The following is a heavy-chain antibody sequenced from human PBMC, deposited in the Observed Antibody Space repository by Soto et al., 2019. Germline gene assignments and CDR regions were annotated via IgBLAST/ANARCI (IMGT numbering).Heavy chain of an antibody. CDR3: ARDRYGSGSYYGYYYYGMDV. CDR2: IYYSGST. V-gene: IGHV4-61*01. CDR1: GGSVSSGSYY. Sequence: PSETLSLTCTVSGGSVSSGSYYWSWIRQPPGKGLEWIGYIYYSGSTYYNPSLKSRVTISVDTSKNQFSLKLSSVTAADTAVYYCARDRYGSGSYYGYYYYGMDVWGQGTTVTVSS. J-gene: IGHJ6*02. D-gene: IGHD3-10*01.